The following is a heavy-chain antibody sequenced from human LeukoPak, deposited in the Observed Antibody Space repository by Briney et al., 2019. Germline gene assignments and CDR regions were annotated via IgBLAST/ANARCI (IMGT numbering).Heavy chain of an antibody. CDR1: GYSFTSYW. Sequence: GESLKISCRGSGYSFTSYWIGWVRQLPGKGLEWMGGIYPGDSDTRYSPPFQGQVTIPAEKSTSTAYPQWSSLKASDTAMYYCARLVYSYGYPYYYYYMDVWGKGTTVTASS. D-gene: IGHD5-18*01. CDR2: IYPGDSDT. CDR3: ARLVYSYGYPYYYYYMDV. J-gene: IGHJ6*03. V-gene: IGHV5-51*01.